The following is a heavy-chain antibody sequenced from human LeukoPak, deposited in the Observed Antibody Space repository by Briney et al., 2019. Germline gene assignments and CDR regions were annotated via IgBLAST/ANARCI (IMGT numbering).Heavy chain of an antibody. D-gene: IGHD6-6*01. J-gene: IGHJ4*02. CDR1: GFTFSSYS. Sequence: GGSLRLSCAASGFTFSSYSMNWVRQAPGKGLEWVSSISSSSSYIYYADSVKGRFTISRDDAKNSLYLQMNSLRAEDTAVYYCAGDTPERHVPLDYWGQGTLVTVSS. CDR3: AGDTPERHVPLDY. V-gene: IGHV3-21*01. CDR2: ISSSSSYI.